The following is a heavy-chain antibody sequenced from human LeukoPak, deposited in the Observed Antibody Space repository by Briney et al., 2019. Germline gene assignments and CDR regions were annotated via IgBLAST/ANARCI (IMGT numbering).Heavy chain of an antibody. D-gene: IGHD3-10*01. CDR2: ISYDGSNK. Sequence: PGRSLRLSCAASGFTFSSYAMLWVRQAPGKGLEWVAVISYDGSNKYYADSVKGRFTISRDNSKNTLYLQMNSLRAEDTAVYYCARAATMVRDSSMDVWGKGTTVTVSS. CDR3: ARAATMVRDSSMDV. V-gene: IGHV3-30*04. CDR1: GFTFSSYA. J-gene: IGHJ6*03.